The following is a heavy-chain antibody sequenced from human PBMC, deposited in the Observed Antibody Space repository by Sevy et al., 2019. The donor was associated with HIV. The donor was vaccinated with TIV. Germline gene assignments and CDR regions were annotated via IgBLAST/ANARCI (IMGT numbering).Heavy chain of an antibody. D-gene: IGHD1-26*01. Sequence: ASVKVSCKVSGYTLTELSMHWVRQAPGKGLEWMGGFDPEDGETIYEQKFQGRVTMTKDTSTDTAYMELSSLRCEETAVYYCATLSGSYDTRTDAFDIWGQGTMVTVSS. V-gene: IGHV1-24*01. CDR3: ATLSGSYDTRTDAFDI. CDR2: FDPEDGET. CDR1: GYTLTELS. J-gene: IGHJ3*02.